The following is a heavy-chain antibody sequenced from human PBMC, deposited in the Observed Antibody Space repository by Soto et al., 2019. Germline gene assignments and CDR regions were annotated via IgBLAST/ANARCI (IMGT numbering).Heavy chain of an antibody. V-gene: IGHV1-8*01. CDR3: ARFTVTRLFDP. Sequence: TGQGLEWMGWMNPNSGNTGYAQKFQGRVTMTRNTSISTAYMELSSLRSEDTAVYYCARFTVTRLFDPWGQGTPVTVSS. J-gene: IGHJ5*02. D-gene: IGHD4-17*01. CDR2: MNPNSGNT.